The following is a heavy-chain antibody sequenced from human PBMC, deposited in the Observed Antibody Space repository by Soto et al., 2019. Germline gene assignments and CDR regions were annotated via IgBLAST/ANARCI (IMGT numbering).Heavy chain of an antibody. CDR1: GGSFSGYY. Sequence: SETLSLTCAVYGGSFSGYYWSWIRQPPGKGLEWIGEINHSGSTNYNPSLKSRVTISVDTSKNQFSLKLSSVTAADTAVYYCASMTTVYNWFDPWGQGTLVTVSS. CDR2: INHSGST. CDR3: ASMTTVYNWFDP. J-gene: IGHJ5*02. V-gene: IGHV4-34*01. D-gene: IGHD4-4*01.